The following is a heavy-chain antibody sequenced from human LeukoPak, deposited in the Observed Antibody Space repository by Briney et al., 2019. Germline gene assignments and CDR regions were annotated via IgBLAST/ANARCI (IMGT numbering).Heavy chain of an antibody. CDR1: GYTLSTCR. D-gene: IGHD2-8*02. V-gene: IGHV3-30*03. Sequence: GGPQRLSCAASGYTLSTCRVLGVRQAPGKGLEWVAMTSHDGSDKYYADSVKGRFTISRDNSKNTLYLQMNSLRVEDTAVYYCASARCSTGCLIYSDPWCQGTLVTVSS. J-gene: IGHJ5*02. CDR3: ASARCSTGCLIYSDP. CDR2: TSHDGSDK.